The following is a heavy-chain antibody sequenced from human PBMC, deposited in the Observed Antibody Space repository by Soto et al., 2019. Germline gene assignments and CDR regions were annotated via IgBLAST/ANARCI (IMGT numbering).Heavy chain of an antibody. CDR1: GGSIRSGGNY. V-gene: IGHV4-31*03. J-gene: IGHJ5*02. Sequence: SETLSLTCTVSGGSIRSGGNYSSWIRQTPGKGLEWIGYIYYRGSTYYNQSLKSRVTISVDTSKNQFSLKLTSVTAADTAVYYCARSVFPWGQGTLVTVSS. CDR3: ARSVFP. CDR2: IYYRGST.